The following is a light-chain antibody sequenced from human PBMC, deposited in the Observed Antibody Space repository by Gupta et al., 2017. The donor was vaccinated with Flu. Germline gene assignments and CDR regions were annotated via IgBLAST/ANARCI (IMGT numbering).Light chain of an antibody. V-gene: IGLV1-44*01. Sequence: SNIRCNALNWYQQVPGTSPNLLFYCSHQRPSGVPDRFAGSKSGPSASLALRGFQSEVEAGYYFAAWDDSLNWPYVFGTGTKVTVL. CDR3: AAWDDSLNWPYV. CDR2: CSH. CDR1: SNIRCNA. J-gene: IGLJ1*01.